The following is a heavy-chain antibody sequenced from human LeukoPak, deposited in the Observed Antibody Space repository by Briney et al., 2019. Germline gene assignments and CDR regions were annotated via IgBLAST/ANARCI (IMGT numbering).Heavy chain of an antibody. J-gene: IGHJ6*02. Sequence: SETLSLTCTVSGGSISSYYWSWIRQPPGKGLEWIGYLYYSGSTNYNPSLKSRVTISVDTSKNQFSLKLSSVTAADTAVYYCARLPLAAAGRGYYYYYGMDVWGQGTTVTVS. V-gene: IGHV4-59*08. CDR1: GGSISSYY. CDR3: ARLPLAAAGRGYYYYYGMDV. D-gene: IGHD6-13*01. CDR2: LYYSGST.